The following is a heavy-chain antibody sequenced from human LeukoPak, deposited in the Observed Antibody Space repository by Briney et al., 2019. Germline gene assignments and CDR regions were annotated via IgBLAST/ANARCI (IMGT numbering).Heavy chain of an antibody. V-gene: IGHV3-33*01. Sequence: GGSLRLSCAASGFTFSSYGMHWVRQAPGKGLEWVAVIWYDGSDKYYADSVKGRFTISRDNSKNTLYLQMNSVRAEDTAVYYCVRDLEHYFDSWGQGTLVTVSS. CDR2: IWYDGSDK. CDR3: VRDLEHYFDS. CDR1: GFTFSSYG. J-gene: IGHJ4*02.